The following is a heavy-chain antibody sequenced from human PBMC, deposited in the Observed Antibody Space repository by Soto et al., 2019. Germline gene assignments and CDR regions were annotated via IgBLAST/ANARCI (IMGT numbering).Heavy chain of an antibody. D-gene: IGHD2-8*02. CDR2: IDGGGTT. Sequence: EVHLWESGGDLVQPGGSLRVSCVGSGYTFSSRAMSWVHQAPGKGLEWVSGIDGGGTTDYADSVKGRFTISRDNSQDTLYLQMNGLRAEDTAVYYCATLLGFCSGGSWYSHVADYWGQGTLVTVSS. J-gene: IGHJ4*02. CDR1: GYTFSSRA. CDR3: ATLLGFCSGGSWYSHVADY. V-gene: IGHV3-23*01.